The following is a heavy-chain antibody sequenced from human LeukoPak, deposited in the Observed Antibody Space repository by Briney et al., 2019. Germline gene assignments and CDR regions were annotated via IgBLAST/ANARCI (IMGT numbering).Heavy chain of an antibody. Sequence: GASVKVSCKASGGTFSSYAISWVRQAPGQGLEWMGGIIPIFGTANYAQKFQGRVTITTDESTSTAYMELSSLRSDDTAIYFCARADSVPARGYDYWYMDVWGKGTTVTVS. CDR2: IIPIFGTA. D-gene: IGHD2-2*01. CDR1: GGTFSSYA. CDR3: ARADSVPARGYDYWYMDV. V-gene: IGHV1-69*05. J-gene: IGHJ6*03.